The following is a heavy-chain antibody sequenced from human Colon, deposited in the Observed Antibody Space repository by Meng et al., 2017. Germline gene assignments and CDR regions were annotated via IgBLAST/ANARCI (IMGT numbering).Heavy chain of an antibody. CDR2: MNPDSGDT. D-gene: IGHD3-22*01. Sequence: QVQLVQSGAEMKKPGASVKVSCKASGYTFTTYDINWVRQATGQGLEWMGWMNPDSGDTGYAQKFQGRLTMTRDTSISAAYMELTSLRSEDTAVYYCARGGYYYDSSGFWAALDYWGQGALVTVSS. V-gene: IGHV1-8*01. CDR3: ARGGYYYDSSGFWAALDY. CDR1: GYTFTTYD. J-gene: IGHJ4*02.